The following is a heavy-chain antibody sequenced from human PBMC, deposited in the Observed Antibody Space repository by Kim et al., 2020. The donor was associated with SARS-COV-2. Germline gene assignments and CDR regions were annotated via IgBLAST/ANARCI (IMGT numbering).Heavy chain of an antibody. CDR2: INPNSGAT. CDR3: ARMDSSSRFYYSGMDV. Sequence: ASVKVSCKASGYTLTDYYIHWVRQAPGQGLEWMGRINPNSGATTYAQKFQGRVTLTRDTSISTAYMELINLRSDDTAVYYCARMDSSSRFYYSGMDVWGQGTTVTVSS. D-gene: IGHD6-6*01. CDR1: GYTLTDYY. J-gene: IGHJ6*02. V-gene: IGHV1-2*06.